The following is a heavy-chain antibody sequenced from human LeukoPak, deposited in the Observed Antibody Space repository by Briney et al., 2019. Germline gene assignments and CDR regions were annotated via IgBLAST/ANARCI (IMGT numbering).Heavy chain of an antibody. CDR2: VYAGGIT. V-gene: IGHV3-66*01. D-gene: IGHD6-13*01. Sequence: GGSLRLSCAASGFTVSSNSMVWVRQAPGKGLAWVAVVYAGGITNYADSVKGRFIISRDDSKDTLYLQMNSLRAEDTAVYYCARDRSISAAGDTYWGQGTLVTVSS. CDR3: ARDRSISAAGDTY. J-gene: IGHJ4*02. CDR1: GFTVSSNS.